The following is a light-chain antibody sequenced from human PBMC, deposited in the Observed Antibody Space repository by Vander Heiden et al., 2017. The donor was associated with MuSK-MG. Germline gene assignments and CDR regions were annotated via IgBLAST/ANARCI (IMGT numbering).Light chain of an antibody. Sequence: SSELTQDPSVSVALGQTVIITCQGDSLRTYSASWYQPKPAQAPFLLIYGKNNRLSGIPDRFSGSTSGTTASLTISGTQAEDEADYYCHARDSSGDRFVFGTGTKVTV. CDR3: HARDSSGDRFV. V-gene: IGLV3-19*01. CDR2: GKN. J-gene: IGLJ1*01. CDR1: SLRTYS.